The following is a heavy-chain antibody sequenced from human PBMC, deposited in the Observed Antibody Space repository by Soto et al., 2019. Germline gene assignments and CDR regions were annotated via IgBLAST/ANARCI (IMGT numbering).Heavy chain of an antibody. CDR2: INSDGSTT. CDR1: GFTFSSYW. D-gene: IGHD5-12*01. Sequence: EVQLVESGGGLVQPGGSLRLSCAASGFTFSSYWMHWVRQAPGKGLVWVSRINSDGSTTTYADSVKGRFTIYRDNAKNTLYQQINSLKAEDTAVYYCVRVPTGGYAFSLDDYWGQGTPVTVSS. V-gene: IGHV3-74*01. CDR3: VRVPTGGYAFSLDDY. J-gene: IGHJ4*02.